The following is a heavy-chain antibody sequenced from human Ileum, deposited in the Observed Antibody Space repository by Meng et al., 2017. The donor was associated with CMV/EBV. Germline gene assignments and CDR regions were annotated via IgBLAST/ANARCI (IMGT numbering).Heavy chain of an antibody. CDR1: GGSVSSAVYF. CDR3: ASFYCSTNSWPLARGVRGFDL. CDR2: VYHGGTT. V-gene: IGHV4-61*08. D-gene: IGHD2-2*01. J-gene: IGHJ3*01. Sequence: SETLSLTCTVSGGSVSSAVYFWNWIRQPPGKGLEWIGYVYHGGTTKYNPSLKGRVTISADTSKNEFSLKLTSATAADTALYFCASFYCSTNSWPLARGVRGFDLWGRGTMVTVSS.